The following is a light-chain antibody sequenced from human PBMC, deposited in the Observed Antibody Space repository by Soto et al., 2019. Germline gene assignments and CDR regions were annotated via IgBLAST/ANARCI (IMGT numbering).Light chain of an antibody. Sequence: DIQMTQSPSSLSASVGDRVTITCRAGQSISSYLNWYQQKPGKAPKLLIYAASSLQSGVPSRFSGSGSGTDFTLTISSLQPEDFATYDCQQSYSTLWTFGQGTKVEIK. V-gene: IGKV1-39*01. CDR1: QSISSY. CDR2: AAS. J-gene: IGKJ1*01. CDR3: QQSYSTLWT.